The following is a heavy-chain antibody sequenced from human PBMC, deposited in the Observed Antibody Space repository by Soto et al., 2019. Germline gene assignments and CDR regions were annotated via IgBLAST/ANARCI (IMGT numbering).Heavy chain of an antibody. J-gene: IGHJ4*02. V-gene: IGHV4-59*01. CDR1: GGSISSYY. CDR2: IYYSGST. CDR3: ARSQYSSSPLFDY. Sequence: SETLSLTCTVSGGSISSYYWSWIRQPPGKGLEYIGYIYYSGSTNYNPSLKSRVAISKDTSKNQFSLKLSSVTAADTAVYYCARSQYSSSPLFDYWGQGTLVTVSS. D-gene: IGHD6-6*01.